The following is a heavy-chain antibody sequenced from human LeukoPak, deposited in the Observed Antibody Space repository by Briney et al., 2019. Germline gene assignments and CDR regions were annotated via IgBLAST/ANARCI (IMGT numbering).Heavy chain of an antibody. CDR2: ISGSGGST. V-gene: IGHV3-23*01. Sequence: GGSLRLSCAASGFTFSSYAMSWVRQAPGKGLEWVSAISGSGGSTYYADSVKGRFTISRDNSKNTLYLQMNSLRAEDTAVYYCAKTQDIVVVLAPRCFDPWGQGTLVTASS. J-gene: IGHJ5*01. D-gene: IGHD2-15*01. CDR1: GFTFSSYA. CDR3: AKTQDIVVVLAPRCFDP.